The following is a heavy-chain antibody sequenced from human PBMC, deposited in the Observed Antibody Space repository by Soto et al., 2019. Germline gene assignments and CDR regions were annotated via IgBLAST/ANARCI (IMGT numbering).Heavy chain of an antibody. CDR2: TYYSSKWYN. CDR3: AGEFPYYESSDSYFDY. V-gene: IGHV6-1*01. CDR1: GDSVSGNSAA. D-gene: IGHD3-16*01. Sequence: SQTRSLTCAISGDSVSGNSAAWNWIRQSPSRCLEWLGRTYYSSKWYNDYAVSVKSRITVTQDTSKNQFSLHLNSVTPEDTAVYYCAGEFPYYESSDSYFDYWGQGALVTVSS. J-gene: IGHJ4*02.